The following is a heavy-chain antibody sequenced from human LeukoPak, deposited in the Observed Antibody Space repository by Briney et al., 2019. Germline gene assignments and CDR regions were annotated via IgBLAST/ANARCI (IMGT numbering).Heavy chain of an antibody. Sequence: SETLSLTCTVSGGSISNYYWSWIRQPPGKGLEWIAYIDYRGSTTYNPSLKSRVTISVDTSRNQFSLKLSSVTAADTVVYYCARSRSGYSYDHAAFDIWGQGTMVTVSS. D-gene: IGHD5-18*01. CDR1: GGSISNYY. V-gene: IGHV4-59*01. CDR2: IDYRGST. CDR3: ARSRSGYSYDHAAFDI. J-gene: IGHJ3*02.